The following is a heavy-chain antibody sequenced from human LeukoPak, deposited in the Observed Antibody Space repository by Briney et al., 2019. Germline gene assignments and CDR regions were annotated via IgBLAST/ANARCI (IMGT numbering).Heavy chain of an antibody. D-gene: IGHD2-15*01. V-gene: IGHV3-23*01. CDR1: GFTFSSYA. J-gene: IGHJ4*02. Sequence: RGSLRLSCAASGFTFSSYAMSWVRQAPGKGLEWVSAISGSGGSTYYADSVKGRFTISRDNSKNTLYLQMNSLRAEDTAVYYCAKDHCSGGSCYFDYWGQGTLVTVSS. CDR2: ISGSGGST. CDR3: AKDHCSGGSCYFDY.